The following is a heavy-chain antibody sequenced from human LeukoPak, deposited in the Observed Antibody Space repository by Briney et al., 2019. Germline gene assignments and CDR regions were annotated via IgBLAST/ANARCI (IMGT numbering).Heavy chain of an antibody. J-gene: IGHJ5*02. V-gene: IGHV1-2*02. CDR1: GYTFTGYY. CDR2: INPNSGGT. Sequence: ASVKVSCKASGYTFTGYYMHWVRQAPGQGPEWMGWINPNSGGTNYAQKFQGRVTMTRDTSISTAYMELSRLRSDDTAVYYCARANGDYDWFDPWGQGTLVTVSS. D-gene: IGHD4-17*01. CDR3: ARANGDYDWFDP.